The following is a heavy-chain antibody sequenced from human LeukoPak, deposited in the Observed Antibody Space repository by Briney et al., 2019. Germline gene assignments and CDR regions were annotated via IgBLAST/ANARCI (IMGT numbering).Heavy chain of an antibody. Sequence: ASVKVSCKASGYTLTGYYMHWVRQAPGQGLEWMGWINPNSGGTNYAQKFQGRVTMTRDTSINTAYMELSRLESDDSAVYYCAREGTGRNDYWGQGTLVTVCS. V-gene: IGHV1-2*02. D-gene: IGHD1-1*01. J-gene: IGHJ4*02. CDR1: GYTLTGYY. CDR3: AREGTGRNDY. CDR2: INPNSGGT.